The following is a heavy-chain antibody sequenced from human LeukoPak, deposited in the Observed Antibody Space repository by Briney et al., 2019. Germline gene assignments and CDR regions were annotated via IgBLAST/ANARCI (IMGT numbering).Heavy chain of an antibody. CDR1: GGSISSSSYY. J-gene: IGHJ4*02. D-gene: IGHD2-21*02. V-gene: IGHV4-39*07. CDR2: IYYSGST. Sequence: SETLSLTCTVSGGSISSSSYYWGWIRQPPGKGLEWIGSIYYSGSTYYNPSLKSRVTIPVDTSKNQFSLKLSSVTAADTAVYYCARDCGGDCYNDYWGQGTLVTVSS. CDR3: ARDCGGDCYNDY.